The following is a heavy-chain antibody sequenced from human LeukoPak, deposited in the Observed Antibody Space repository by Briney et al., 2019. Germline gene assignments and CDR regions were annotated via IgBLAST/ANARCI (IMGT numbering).Heavy chain of an antibody. CDR3: ARYKAGTIGSVDY. J-gene: IGHJ4*02. Sequence: PGGSLRLSCAASGFTFSSYSMNWVRQAPGKGLEWVSSISSSSSYIYYADSVKGRFTISRDNAKNSLYLQMNSLRAEDTAVYYCARYKAGTIGSVDYWGQGTLVTASS. V-gene: IGHV3-21*01. CDR1: GFTFSSYS. CDR2: ISSSSSYI. D-gene: IGHD6-19*01.